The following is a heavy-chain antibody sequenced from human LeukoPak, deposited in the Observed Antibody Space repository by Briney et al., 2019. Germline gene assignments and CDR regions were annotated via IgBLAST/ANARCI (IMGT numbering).Heavy chain of an antibody. CDR2: IIPMFGTA. Sequence: GASVTVSCTASGGTFRSYAINWVRQAPGQGLEWMGGIIPMFGTANHAQRFQGRVTITADESTSTAYMELSSLRSEDTAVYYCATEMELTRARARRIPYYFDHWGQGTLVTVSS. CDR1: GGTFRSYA. D-gene: IGHD3-10*01. CDR3: ATEMELTRARARRIPYYFDH. V-gene: IGHV1-69*13. J-gene: IGHJ4*02.